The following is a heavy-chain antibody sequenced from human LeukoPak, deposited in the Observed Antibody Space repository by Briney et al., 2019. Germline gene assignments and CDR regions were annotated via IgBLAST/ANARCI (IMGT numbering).Heavy chain of an antibody. CDR2: IYYSGST. CDR3: ARELIVGDSNTDY. CDR1: GGSISSSSYY. V-gene: IGHV4-39*07. Sequence: SETLSLTCTVSGGSISSSSYYWGWIRQPPGKGLEWIGSIYYSGSTNYNPSLKSRVTISVDTSKNQFSLKLSSVTAADTAVYYCARELIVGDSNTDYWGQGTLVTVSS. D-gene: IGHD3-16*01. J-gene: IGHJ4*02.